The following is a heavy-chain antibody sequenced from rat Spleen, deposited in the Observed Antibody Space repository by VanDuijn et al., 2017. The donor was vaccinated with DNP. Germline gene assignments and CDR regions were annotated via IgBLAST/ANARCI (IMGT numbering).Heavy chain of an antibody. CDR2: ITTGAGNT. V-gene: IGHV5S13*01. J-gene: IGHJ4*01. Sequence: EVQLVESGGGLVQPGRSLKLSCAASGFTFSNYGMAWVRQDPMKGLAWVASITTGAGNTYYGDSVKGLFTISRDNAENTQYLQMDSLRSEHTATYYCTRWGFMDAWGQGTAVTVSS. CDR1: GFTFSNYG. CDR3: TRWGFMDA.